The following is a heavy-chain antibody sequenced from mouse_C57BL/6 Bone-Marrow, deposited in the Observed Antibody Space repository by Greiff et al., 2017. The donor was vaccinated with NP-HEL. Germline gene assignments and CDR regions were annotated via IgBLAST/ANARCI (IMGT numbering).Heavy chain of an antibody. CDR1: GFNIKDYY. CDR3: AKVYYDYDDWYFDV. V-gene: IGHV14-2*01. CDR2: IDPEDGET. D-gene: IGHD2-4*01. J-gene: IGHJ1*03. Sequence: VQLQQSGAELVKPGASVKLSCTASGFNIKDYYMHWVKQRTEQGLEWIGRIDPEDGETKYVPKFQGKATITADTSSNTAYLQLSSLTSEDTAVYYCAKVYYDYDDWYFDVWGTGTTVTVSS.